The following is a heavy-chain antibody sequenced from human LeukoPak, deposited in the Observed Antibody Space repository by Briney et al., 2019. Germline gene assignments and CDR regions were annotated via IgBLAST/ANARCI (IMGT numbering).Heavy chain of an antibody. J-gene: IGHJ4*02. D-gene: IGHD3-22*01. V-gene: IGHV4-38-2*02. Sequence: PSETLSLTCTVSGYSISNTYYCGWIRQPPGKGLEWIGSISHSGTTYYNPSLRSRVTISVDTSKNQFSLKLSSVTAADTAVYYCARSSESYDSSGYYSYYFDYWGQGTLVTVSS. CDR2: ISHSGTT. CDR1: GYSISNTYY. CDR3: ARSSESYDSSGYYSYYFDY.